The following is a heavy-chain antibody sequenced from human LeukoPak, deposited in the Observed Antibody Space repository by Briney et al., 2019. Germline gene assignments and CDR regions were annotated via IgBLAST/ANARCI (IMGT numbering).Heavy chain of an antibody. CDR3: ARRPGYCSSTSCYNFYYYMDV. J-gene: IGHJ6*03. CDR2: IFPSGST. D-gene: IGHD2-2*01. V-gene: IGHV4-59*10. CDR1: GGSFSGYY. Sequence: SETLSLTCAVYGGSFSGYYWSWIRQPAGKGLEWIGCIFPSGSTNYNSSLKSRVTISVDTSKNQFSLKLSSVTAADTAVYYCARRPGYCSSTSCYNFYYYMDVWGKGTTVTISS.